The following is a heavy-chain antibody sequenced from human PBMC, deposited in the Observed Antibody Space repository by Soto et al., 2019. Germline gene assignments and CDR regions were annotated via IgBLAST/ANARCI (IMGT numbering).Heavy chain of an antibody. D-gene: IGHD6-19*01. J-gene: IGHJ4*02. CDR1: GYTFTSYG. CDR3: ARGPVAGSDF. V-gene: IGHV1-18*04. Sequence: ASVKVSCKASGYTFTSYGIVWGRQAPGQGLEWMGWISPYSGETRYAEKFQDRVTLTTDTSTKTAYMDLRNLKSDDTAVYWCARGPVAGSDFWGQGTLVTVSS. CDR2: ISPYSGET.